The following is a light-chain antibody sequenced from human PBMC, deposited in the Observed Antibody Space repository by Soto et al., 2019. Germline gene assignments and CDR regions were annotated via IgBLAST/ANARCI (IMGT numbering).Light chain of an antibody. J-gene: IGKJ4*01. V-gene: IGKV3-11*01. Sequence: EIVLTQSPATLSLSPGERATLSCRASQSVSSYLSWYQQKHGQAPRLLIYDASNRATGIPARFSGSGSGTDFTLTISSLEPEDFAIYYCQQRRNWPPVTFGGGTKVEIK. CDR3: QQRRNWPPVT. CDR2: DAS. CDR1: QSVSSY.